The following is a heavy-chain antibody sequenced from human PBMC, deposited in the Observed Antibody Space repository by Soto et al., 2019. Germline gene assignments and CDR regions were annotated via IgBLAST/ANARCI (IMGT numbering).Heavy chain of an antibody. V-gene: IGHV3-66*01. CDR1: GFTVINTY. J-gene: IGHJ4*02. CDR2: IYRDGRT. D-gene: IGHD2-15*01. Sequence: EMQLVESGGGLVQPGGSLRLSCAASGFTVINTYLSWVRQAPGTGLEWVSVIYRDGRTYYADSVKGRFTISRDHSKNTLPLQMNSLRAEDTAVYYCTRDPVDSPVFDYWGQGTLVTVSS. CDR3: TRDPVDSPVFDY.